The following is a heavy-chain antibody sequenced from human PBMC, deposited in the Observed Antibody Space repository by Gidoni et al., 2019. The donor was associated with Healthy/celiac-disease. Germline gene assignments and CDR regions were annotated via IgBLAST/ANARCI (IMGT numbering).Heavy chain of an antibody. J-gene: IGHJ4*02. V-gene: IGHV1-18*01. CDR3: ARDFIVSGSYLGY. CDR2: ISAYNGNT. Sequence: QVQLVQSGAEVKKPAASVKVSFKASGYTFTSYGISWVRQAPGQGLEWIGWISAYNGNTNYAQKLQGRVTITTDTSTSTAYMELRSLGSDDTAVYYCARDFIVSGSYLGYWGQGTLVTVSS. D-gene: IGHD1-26*01. CDR1: GYTFTSYG.